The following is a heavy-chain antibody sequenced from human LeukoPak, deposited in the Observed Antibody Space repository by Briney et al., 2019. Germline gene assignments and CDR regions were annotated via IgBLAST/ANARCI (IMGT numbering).Heavy chain of an antibody. CDR3: ARGPYYGSGSYYNHFDY. V-gene: IGHV1-8*01. CDR1: GYTFTSYD. J-gene: IGHJ4*02. D-gene: IGHD3-10*01. Sequence: GASVKVSCKASGYTFTSYDINWVRQATGQGLKWMRWMNPNSGNTGYAQKFQGRVTMTRNTSISTAYMELSSLRSEDTAVYYCARGPYYGSGSYYNHFDYWGQGTLVTVSS. CDR2: MNPNSGNT.